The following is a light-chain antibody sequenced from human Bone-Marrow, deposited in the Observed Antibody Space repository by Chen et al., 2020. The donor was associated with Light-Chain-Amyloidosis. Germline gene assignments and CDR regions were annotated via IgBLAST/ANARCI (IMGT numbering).Light chain of an antibody. CDR2: GSS. J-gene: IGKJ4*01. Sequence: EIVLTQSPGPLSLSPGEGANLSCRASQTISSNYLTWYQQKFGQAPRLLIYGSSSRATGIPDRFTGSESGTDFTLTINRLEPEDLAMYYCQQYGTSELTVGGGTKVEIK. V-gene: IGKV3-20*01. CDR3: QQYGTSELT. CDR1: QTISSNY.